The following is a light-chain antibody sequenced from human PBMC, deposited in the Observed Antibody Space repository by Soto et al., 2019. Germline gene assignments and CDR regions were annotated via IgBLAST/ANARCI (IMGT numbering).Light chain of an antibody. CDR2: EVS. V-gene: IGLV2-11*01. Sequence: QSALTQPASVSGSPGQSITISCSGTSSDVGSYDHVAWYQQFPGKTPKLMIYEVSKRPSGVPDRFSGSKSGNTASLTISGLQAEDEADYYCCSYAGSYTYVFGTGTKVTVL. CDR3: CSYAGSYTYV. J-gene: IGLJ1*01. CDR1: SSDVGSYDH.